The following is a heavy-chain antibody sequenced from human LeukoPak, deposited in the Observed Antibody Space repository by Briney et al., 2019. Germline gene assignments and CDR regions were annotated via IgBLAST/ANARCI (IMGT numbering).Heavy chain of an antibody. Sequence: SETLSLTCAVSGVSISSGGYYWSWIRQPPGKGLEWIGYIYHSGSTYYNPSLKSRVTISVDRSKNQFSLKLSSATAADTAVYYCTRKSLRCSGGSCSNWFDPWGQGTLVTVSS. V-gene: IGHV4-30-2*01. D-gene: IGHD2-15*01. CDR3: TRKSLRCSGGSCSNWFDP. CDR1: GVSISSGGYY. CDR2: IYHSGST. J-gene: IGHJ5*02.